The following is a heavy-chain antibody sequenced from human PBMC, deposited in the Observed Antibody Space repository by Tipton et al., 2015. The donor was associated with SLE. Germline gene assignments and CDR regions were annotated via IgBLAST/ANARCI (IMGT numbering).Heavy chain of an antibody. CDR3: AREGYSGGWDGDFDN. CDR1: GDSISSGDHH. D-gene: IGHD6-19*01. J-gene: IGHJ4*02. V-gene: IGHV4-61*02. Sequence: TLSLTCTVSGDSISSGDHHWSWIRQPAGKGLEWIGRIHHSGNTNYNPSLRSRVSLSLDTSKNQFSLELSSVTAADTAVYYCAREGYSGGWDGDFDNWGQGTLVTVSS. CDR2: IHHSGNT.